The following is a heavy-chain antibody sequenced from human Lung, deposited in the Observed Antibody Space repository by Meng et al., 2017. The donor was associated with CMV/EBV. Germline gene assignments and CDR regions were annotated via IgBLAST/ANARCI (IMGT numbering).Heavy chain of an antibody. J-gene: IGHJ4*02. CDR1: SGSVSSDNYY. Sequence: SETXSLXCTVSSGSVSSDNYYWSWIQQPPGKGLEWIAYIYDNWCTDSHPSLKSRVTISVDTSKNQFSVKLTSVPAADTAVYYCARGSPGEYYNNSRGYFYFDNWXQGTXVTVAS. CDR2: IYDNWCT. CDR3: ARGSPGEYYNNSRGYFYFDN. D-gene: IGHD2/OR15-2a*01. V-gene: IGHV4-61*01.